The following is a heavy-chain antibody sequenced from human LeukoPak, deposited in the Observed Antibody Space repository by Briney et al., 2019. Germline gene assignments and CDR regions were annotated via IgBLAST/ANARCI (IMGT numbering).Heavy chain of an antibody. D-gene: IGHD6-13*01. CDR2: IYYSGST. J-gene: IGHJ4*02. CDR1: GGPIRSYY. Sequence: SETLSLTCTVSGGPIRSYYWGWIRQPPGKGLEWIGYIYYSGSTNYNPSLKSRVTISVDTSKNQFSLKLSSVTAADTAVYYCARGLGSRGPSPHRWGQGTLVTVSS. V-gene: IGHV4-59*01. CDR3: ARGLGSRGPSPHR.